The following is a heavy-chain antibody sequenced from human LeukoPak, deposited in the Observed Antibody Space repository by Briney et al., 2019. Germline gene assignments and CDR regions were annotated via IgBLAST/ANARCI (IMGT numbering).Heavy chain of an antibody. Sequence: PGGSLRLSCAAPGFTFSSYSMNWVRQAPGKGLEWVSSISSSSSYIYYADSVKGRFTISRDNAKNSLYLQMNSLRAEDTAVYYCARDRLAARRVYDYWGQGTLVTVSS. V-gene: IGHV3-21*01. J-gene: IGHJ4*02. CDR1: GFTFSSYS. CDR3: ARDRLAARRVYDY. CDR2: ISSSSSYI. D-gene: IGHD6-6*01.